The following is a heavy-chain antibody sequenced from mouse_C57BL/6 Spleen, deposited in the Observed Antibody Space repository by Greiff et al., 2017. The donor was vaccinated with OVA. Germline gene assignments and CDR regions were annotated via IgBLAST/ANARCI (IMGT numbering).Heavy chain of an antibody. D-gene: IGHD2-4*01. CDR1: GFTFSSYA. Sequence: EVNVVESGGGLVKPGGSLKLSCAASGFTFSSYAMSWVRQTPEKRLEWVATISDGGSYTYYPDNVKGRFTISRDNAKNNLYLQMSHLKSEDTAMYYCARRSDYDGSWFAYWGQGTLVTVSA. CDR2: ISDGGSYT. J-gene: IGHJ3*01. V-gene: IGHV5-4*03. CDR3: ARRSDYDGSWFAY.